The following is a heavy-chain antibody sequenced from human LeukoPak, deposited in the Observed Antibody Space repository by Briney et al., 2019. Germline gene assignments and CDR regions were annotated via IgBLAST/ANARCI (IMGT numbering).Heavy chain of an antibody. CDR3: ARHHWGYYYYYYMDV. D-gene: IGHD3-16*01. Sequence: SETLSLTCTVSGGSISSYYWSWIRQPPGKGLEWIGYIYTSGSTNYNPSLKSRVTISVDTSKNQFSLKLSSVTAADTAVYYCARHHWGYYYYYYMDVWGKGTTVTVSS. V-gene: IGHV4-4*09. CDR1: GGSISSYY. CDR2: IYTSGST. J-gene: IGHJ6*03.